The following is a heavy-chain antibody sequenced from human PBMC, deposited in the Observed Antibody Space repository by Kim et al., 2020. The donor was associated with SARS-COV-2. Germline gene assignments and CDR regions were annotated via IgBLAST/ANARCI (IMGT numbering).Heavy chain of an antibody. Sequence: YPGSVKGRLTISRENAKNSLYLQMNGLRARDTAVYYCARGVRSGWHLIDYWGQGALVTVSS. J-gene: IGHJ4*02. CDR3: ARGVRSGWHLIDY. D-gene: IGHD6-19*01. V-gene: IGHV3-13*01.